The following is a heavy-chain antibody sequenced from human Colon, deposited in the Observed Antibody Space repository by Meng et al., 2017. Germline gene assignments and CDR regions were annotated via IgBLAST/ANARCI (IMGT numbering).Heavy chain of an antibody. V-gene: IGHV3-21*01. J-gene: IGHJ4*02. CDR2: ISALSRYI. CDR1: GCTFDTDT. CDR3: ARFCSSTTCPEPYYFDF. D-gene: IGHD2-2*01. Sequence: EVQLLEYGGTLVKPGGSRRLSCVAAGCTFDTDTMNWVRPVSGRGLEWVSSISALSRYIDYADSVKGRFTISRDNARNSVFLQMDNVKAEDTAVYFCARFCSSTTCPEPYYFDFWGQGTLVTVSS.